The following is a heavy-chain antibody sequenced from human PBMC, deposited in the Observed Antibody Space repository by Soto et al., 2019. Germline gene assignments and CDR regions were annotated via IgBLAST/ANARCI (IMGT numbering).Heavy chain of an antibody. V-gene: IGHV3-33*01. CDR2: IWYDGSDK. CDR3: ARGSSYSGSWGHAFDI. D-gene: IGHD6-13*01. Sequence: QVQLVESGGGVVQPGRSLRLSCAASRFTFSSYGMHWVRQAPGKGLEWVALIWYDGSDKFYADSVKGRFTISRDNSKNTLYLQMNSLRAEDTAVYYWARGSSYSGSWGHAFDIWGQGTMVTVSS. CDR1: RFTFSSYG. J-gene: IGHJ3*02.